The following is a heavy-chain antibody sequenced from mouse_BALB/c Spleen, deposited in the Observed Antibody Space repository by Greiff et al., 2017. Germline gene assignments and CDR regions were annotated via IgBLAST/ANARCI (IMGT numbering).Heavy chain of an antibody. CDR3: ARDKSSGYPYGMDY. CDR2: IRNKANGYTT. CDR1: GFTFTDYY. Sequence: EVKLQESGGGLVQPGGSLRLSCATSGFTFTDYYMSWVRQPPGKALEWLGFIRNKANGYTTEYSASVKGRFTISRDNSQSILYLQMNTLRAEDSATYYCARDKSSGYPYGMDYWGQGTSVTVSS. J-gene: IGHJ4*01. D-gene: IGHD3-1*01. V-gene: IGHV7-3*02.